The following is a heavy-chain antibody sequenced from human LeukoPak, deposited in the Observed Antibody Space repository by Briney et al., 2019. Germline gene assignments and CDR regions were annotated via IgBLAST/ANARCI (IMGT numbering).Heavy chain of an antibody. V-gene: IGHV3-33*01. CDR2: IWYDGSNK. CDR1: GFTFSSYG. CDR3: ARPYTWSSGWSENHFDY. Sequence: PGRSLRLSCAASGFTFSSYGMHWVRQAPGKGLEWVAVIWYDGSNKYYADSVKGRFTISRDNSMNTLYLHMNGLRAEDTAVYYCARPYTWSSGWSENHFDYWGQGTLVTVSS. J-gene: IGHJ4*02. D-gene: IGHD6-19*01.